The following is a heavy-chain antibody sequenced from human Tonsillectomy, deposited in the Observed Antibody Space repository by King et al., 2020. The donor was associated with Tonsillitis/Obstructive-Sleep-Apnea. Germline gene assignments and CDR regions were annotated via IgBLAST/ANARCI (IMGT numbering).Heavy chain of an antibody. CDR1: GFTFDDYA. D-gene: IGHD3-3*01. Sequence: VQLVESGGGLVQPGRSLRLSCEASGFTFDDYAMYWVRQAPGKGLEWVSGISWNSGSIGYADSVKGRFTISRDNAKNSLYLQMNSLRAEDTALYYCAKSAYYDVWSGYYTDRDYIDVWGKGTTVTVSS. CDR2: ISWNSGSI. J-gene: IGHJ6*03. V-gene: IGHV3-9*01. CDR3: AKSAYYDVWSGYYTDRDYIDV.